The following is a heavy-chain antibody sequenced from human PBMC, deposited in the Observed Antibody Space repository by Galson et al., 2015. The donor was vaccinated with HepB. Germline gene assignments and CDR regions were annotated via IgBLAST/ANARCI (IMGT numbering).Heavy chain of an antibody. CDR2: IIPSAGTT. CDR3: ATEGITMMGVVVFGSFDT. J-gene: IGHJ5*02. Sequence: SVKVSCKASGDTFNNFGINWVRQAPGQGLEWMGGIIPSAGTTDYSQSFEGRVTITADESTSTVYMELSSLRPEDTAVYYCATEGITMMGVVVFGSFDTWGQGSLVGVSS. CDR1: GDTFNNFG. V-gene: IGHV1-69*13. D-gene: IGHD3-22*01.